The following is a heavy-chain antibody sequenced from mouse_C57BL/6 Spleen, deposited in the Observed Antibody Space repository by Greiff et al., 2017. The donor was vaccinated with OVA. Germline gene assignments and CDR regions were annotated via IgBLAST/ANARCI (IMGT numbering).Heavy chain of an antibody. CDR3: ARGALPWFAY. V-gene: IGHV3-6*01. Sequence: EVKLVESGPGLVKPSQSLSLTCSVTGYSITSGYYWNWIRQFPGNKLEWMGYISYDGSNNYNPSLKNRISITRDPSKNQFFLKLNSVTTEDTATYYCARGALPWFAYWGQGTLVTVSA. J-gene: IGHJ3*01. CDR2: ISYDGSN. CDR1: GYSITSGYY. D-gene: IGHD1-1*01.